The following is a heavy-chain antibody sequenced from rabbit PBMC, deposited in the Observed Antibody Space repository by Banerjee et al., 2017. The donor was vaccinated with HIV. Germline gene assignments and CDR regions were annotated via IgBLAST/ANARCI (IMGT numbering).Heavy chain of an antibody. CDR1: GFSFSDNCY. CDR2: IYAGSSGST. D-gene: IGHD6-1*01. V-gene: IGHV1S45*01. J-gene: IGHJ4*01. CDR3: GRDRDGDAGWNFNF. Sequence: QEQLEESGGDLVKPEGSLTLTCTASGFSFSDNCYMCWVRQAPGKGLEWIACIYAGSSGSTQYANWAKGRFTISKISSTTVTLQMTSLTAADTATYFCGRDRDGDAGWNFNFWGPGTLVTVS.